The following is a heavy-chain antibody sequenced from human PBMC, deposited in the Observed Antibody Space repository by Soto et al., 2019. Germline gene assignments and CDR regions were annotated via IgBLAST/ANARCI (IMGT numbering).Heavy chain of an antibody. CDR3: ARAHGGIVVVPAAADY. CDR1: GYTFTSYG. D-gene: IGHD2-2*01. J-gene: IGHJ4*02. V-gene: IGHV1-18*01. Sequence: ASVKVSCKASGYTFTSYGISWVRQAPGQGLEWMGWISAYNGNTNYAQKLQGRVTMTTDTSTSTAYMELRSLRSDDTAVYYCARAHGGIVVVPAAADYWGQGTLVTVFS. CDR2: ISAYNGNT.